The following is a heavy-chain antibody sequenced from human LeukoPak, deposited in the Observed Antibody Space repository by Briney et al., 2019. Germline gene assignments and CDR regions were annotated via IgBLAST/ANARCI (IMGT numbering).Heavy chain of an antibody. CDR3: ARDFNNYYDSSGYYFHY. V-gene: IGHV1-69*13. Sequence: SVKVSCKASGGTFSSYAISWVQQAPGQGLEWMGGIIPIFGTANYAQKFQGRVTITADESTSTAYMELSSLRSEDTAVYYCARDFNNYYDSSGYYFHYWGQGTLVTVSS. CDR1: GGTFSSYA. CDR2: IIPIFGTA. D-gene: IGHD3-22*01. J-gene: IGHJ4*02.